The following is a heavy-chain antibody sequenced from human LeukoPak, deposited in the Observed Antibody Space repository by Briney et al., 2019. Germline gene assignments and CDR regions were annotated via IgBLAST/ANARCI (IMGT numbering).Heavy chain of an antibody. CDR1: GFTFSDYY. CDR3: ARASPYASYDY. V-gene: IGHV3-11*06. CDR2: ISSSSSYT. Sequence: GGSLRLSCAAFGFTFSDYYMSWIRQAPGKGLGWVSYISSSSSYTNYADSVKGRFTISRDNAKNSLYLQMNSLRAEDTAVYYCARASPYASYDYWGQGTLVTVSS. D-gene: IGHD3-16*01. J-gene: IGHJ4*02.